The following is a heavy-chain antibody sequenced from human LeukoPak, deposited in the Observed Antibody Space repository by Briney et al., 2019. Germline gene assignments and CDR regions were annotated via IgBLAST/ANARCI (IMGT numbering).Heavy chain of an antibody. CDR2: INHSGST. CDR1: GGSFSGYY. J-gene: IGHJ6*03. D-gene: IGHD3/OR15-3a*01. V-gene: IGHV4-34*01. CDR3: ARDGTDYYYYYMDV. Sequence: PSETLSLTCAVYGGSFSGYYWSWIRQPPGKGLEWIGEINHSGSTNYNPSLKSRVTISVDTSKNQFSLKLSSVTAADTAVYYCARDGTDYYYYYMDVWGKGTTVTVSS.